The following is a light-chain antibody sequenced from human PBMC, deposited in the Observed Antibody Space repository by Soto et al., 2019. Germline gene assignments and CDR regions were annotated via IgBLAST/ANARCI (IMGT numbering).Light chain of an antibody. J-gene: IGLJ2*01. CDR1: SGHNNYA. V-gene: IGLV4-69*01. CDR3: QTWGTGVQVV. CDR2: VNSDGSH. Sequence: QLVLTQSPSASASLGASVNLTCTLSSGHNNYAIAWHQQQPEKGPRYLMKVNSDGSHSKGDGIPDRFSGSSSGAERYLTISSLQSEDEADYYCQTWGTGVQVVFGGGTKLTVL.